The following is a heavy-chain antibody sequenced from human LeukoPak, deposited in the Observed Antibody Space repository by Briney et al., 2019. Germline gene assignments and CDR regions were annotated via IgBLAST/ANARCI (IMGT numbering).Heavy chain of an antibody. CDR3: ARDLTGYYKGGS. J-gene: IGHJ4*02. Sequence: PSEALSLTCTVSGGSISSSSYYWGWIRQPPGKGLEWIGSIYYSGSTYYNPSLKSQVTISVDTSKNQFSLKLSSVTAADTAVYYCARDLTGYYKGGSWGQGTLVTVSS. V-gene: IGHV4-39*07. CDR1: GGSISSSSYY. D-gene: IGHD3-9*01. CDR2: IYYSGST.